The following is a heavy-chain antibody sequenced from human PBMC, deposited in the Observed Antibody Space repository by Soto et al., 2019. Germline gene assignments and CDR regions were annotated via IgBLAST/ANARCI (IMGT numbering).Heavy chain of an antibody. CDR2: INPSGGST. CDR1: GYTFTSYY. J-gene: IGHJ4*02. V-gene: IGHV1-46*01. D-gene: IGHD6-19*01. CDR3: ARDHSVAGTPGYFDY. Sequence: QVQLVQSGAEVKKPGASVKVSCKASGYTFTSYYMHWVRQAPGQGLEWMGIINPSGGSTSYAQKFQGRVTMTRDTSTSTVYMELSSLRSEDTAVYYCARDHSVAGTPGYFDYWGQGTLVTVSS.